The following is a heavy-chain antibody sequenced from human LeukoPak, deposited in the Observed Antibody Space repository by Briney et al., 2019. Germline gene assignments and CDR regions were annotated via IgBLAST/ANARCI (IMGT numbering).Heavy chain of an antibody. J-gene: IGHJ5*02. CDR3: ARGQIWFDL. V-gene: IGHV1-18*01. CDR2: IGTYNGNT. Sequence: ASVKVSCKASGYIFNTYVISWVRQAPGQGFEWMGWIGTYNGNTNYAQKFQGRVTMTTDTSTSTAYMELRSLTSDDTAVYYCARGQIWFDLWGQGTLVTASS. CDR1: GYIFNTYV.